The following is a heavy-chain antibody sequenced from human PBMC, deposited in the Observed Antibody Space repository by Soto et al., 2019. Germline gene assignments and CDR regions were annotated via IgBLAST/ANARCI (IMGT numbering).Heavy chain of an antibody. D-gene: IGHD1-7*01. CDR3: AYNRRAGGNYGVYAHC. V-gene: IGHV3-23*01. Sequence: EVQLLESGGGLVQPGGSLRLSCAASGFTFSRYGMTWVRQAPGKGLEWVSFSSATGAGTYYADSVKGRFTIARDNSKNPLYLQMTSRRADDTAVYYCAYNRRAGGNYGVYAHCWGQGALVIVSS. J-gene: IGHJ4*02. CDR1: GFTFSRYG. CDR2: SSATGAGT.